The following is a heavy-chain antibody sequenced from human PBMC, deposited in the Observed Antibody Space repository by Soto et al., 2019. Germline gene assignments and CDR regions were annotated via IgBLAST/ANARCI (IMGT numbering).Heavy chain of an antibody. D-gene: IGHD3-10*01. CDR2: INSDGSST. CDR1: GFTFSSYW. J-gene: IGHJ4*02. V-gene: IGHV3-74*01. Sequence: VGSLRLSCAASGFTFSSYWMHWVRQAPGKGLVWVSRINSDGSSTSYADSVKGRFTISRDNAKNTLYLQMNSLRAEDTAVYYCARYNVDGSGTQALDYWGQGTLVTVSS. CDR3: ARYNVDGSGTQALDY.